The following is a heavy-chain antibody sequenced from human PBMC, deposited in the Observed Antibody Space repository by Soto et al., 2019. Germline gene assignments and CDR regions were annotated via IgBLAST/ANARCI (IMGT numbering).Heavy chain of an antibody. Sequence: SETLSLTCTVSGGSISNYSWNWIRQPPGQGLEWLGGISYSEGTNDNPSLRSRVTISVDTSNNQVALRLSSVTAADTAVYFCAGSMSRGIIFDYWGQGSQVTVSS. CDR2: ISYSEGT. J-gene: IGHJ4*02. CDR3: AGSMSRGIIFDY. CDR1: GGSISNYS. D-gene: IGHD3-10*01. V-gene: IGHV4-59*01.